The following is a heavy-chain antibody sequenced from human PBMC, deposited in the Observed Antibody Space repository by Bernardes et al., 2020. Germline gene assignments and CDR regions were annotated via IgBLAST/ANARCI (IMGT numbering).Heavy chain of an antibody. D-gene: IGHD6-6*01. Sequence: GGSLRLSCAASGFTFSTYAMSWVRQAPGKGLEWVLSISGSGGSTYYADSVKGRFTVSRDNSKNTLYLQMNSLRAEDTALYYCAKDSPYSSSLGRDVFDIWGQGTMVTVSS. J-gene: IGHJ3*02. CDR1: GFTFSTYA. V-gene: IGHV3-23*01. CDR2: ISGSGGST. CDR3: AKDSPYSSSLGRDVFDI.